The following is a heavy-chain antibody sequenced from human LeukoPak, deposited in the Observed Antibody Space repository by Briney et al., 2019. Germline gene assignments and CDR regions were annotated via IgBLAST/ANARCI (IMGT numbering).Heavy chain of an antibody. D-gene: IGHD3-10*01. Sequence: GGSLRLSCAASGFTFTTYWMSWVRQAPGKGLEWVANIKQDGTEKYYVDSVKGRFTISKDNARNSLELQMNSLRVEDTAVYYCAKVAKYYYGSETYYFFEQWGQGTPVTASS. CDR3: AKVAKYYYGSETYYFFEQ. J-gene: IGHJ4*02. V-gene: IGHV3-7*01. CDR2: IKQDGTEK. CDR1: GFTFTTYW.